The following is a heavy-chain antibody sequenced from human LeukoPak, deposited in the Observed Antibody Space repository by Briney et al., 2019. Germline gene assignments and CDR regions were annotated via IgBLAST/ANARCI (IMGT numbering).Heavy chain of an antibody. CDR1: GYSISGGYY. J-gene: IGHJ3*02. CDR3: ARRTITFGGVIVYDAFDI. Sequence: SETLSLTCTVSGYSISGGYYWGWIRQPPGKGLEWIGSIYHSGSTYYNPSLKSRVTISVHTSKNQFSLKLSSVTAADTAVYYCARRTITFGGVIVYDAFDIWGQGTMVTVSS. D-gene: IGHD3-16*02. V-gene: IGHV4-38-2*02. CDR2: IYHSGST.